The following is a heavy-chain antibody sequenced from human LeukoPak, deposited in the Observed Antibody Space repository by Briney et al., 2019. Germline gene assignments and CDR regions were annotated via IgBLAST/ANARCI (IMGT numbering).Heavy chain of an antibody. CDR1: GFTVFNYW. CDR2: IKQDGSEK. CDR3: ARDQQLGFAFDI. J-gene: IGHJ3*02. Sequence: PGGSLRLSCAASGFTVFNYWMSWVRQAPGKGLEWVANIKQDGSEKYYVDSVKGRFTISRDNAKNSLYLQMNSLRAEDTAVYYCARDQQLGFAFDIWGQGTMVTVSS. V-gene: IGHV3-7*01. D-gene: IGHD1-1*01.